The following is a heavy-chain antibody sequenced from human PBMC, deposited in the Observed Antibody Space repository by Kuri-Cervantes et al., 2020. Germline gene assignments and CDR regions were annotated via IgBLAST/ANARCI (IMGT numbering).Heavy chain of an antibody. CDR1: GGTFSSYT. CDR2: IIPILGIA. Sequence: SVKVSCKASGGTFSSYTISWVRQAPGQGLEWMGRIIPILGIANYAQKFQGRVTITADKSTSTAYMELSSLRSDDTAVYYCARDAFLPRQYCSGGSCYPPDYWGQGTLVTVSS. CDR3: ARDAFLPRQYCSGGSCYPPDY. V-gene: IGHV1-69*04. D-gene: IGHD2-15*01. J-gene: IGHJ4*02.